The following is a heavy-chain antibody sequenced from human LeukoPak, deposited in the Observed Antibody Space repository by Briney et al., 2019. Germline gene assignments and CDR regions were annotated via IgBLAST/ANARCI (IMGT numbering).Heavy chain of an antibody. V-gene: IGHV3-30*02. J-gene: IGHJ3*02. D-gene: IGHD3-16*02. CDR2: IRYDGSNK. CDR1: GFTFSSYG. CDR3: ARERNSYDYVWGSYRYSGAFDI. Sequence: GGSLRLSCAASGFTFSSYGMHWVRQAPGKGLEWVAFIRYDGSNKYYADSVKGRFTISRDNAKSMLYLQMNSLRAEDTAVYYCARERNSYDYVWGSYRYSGAFDIWGQGTMVTVSS.